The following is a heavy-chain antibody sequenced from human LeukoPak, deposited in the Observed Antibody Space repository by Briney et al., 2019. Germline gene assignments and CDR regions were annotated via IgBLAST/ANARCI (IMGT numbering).Heavy chain of an antibody. CDR2: IYTSGST. Sequence: SETLSLTCTVSGGSISSYYWSWIRQPAGKGLEWIGRIYTSGSTNYNPSLKSRVTMSVDTSKNQFSLKLSSVTAADTAVYYCARTPSYYYDSSGYTLGAYCFDYWGQGTLVTVSS. V-gene: IGHV4-4*07. D-gene: IGHD3-22*01. J-gene: IGHJ4*02. CDR1: GGSISSYY. CDR3: ARTPSYYYDSSGYTLGAYCFDY.